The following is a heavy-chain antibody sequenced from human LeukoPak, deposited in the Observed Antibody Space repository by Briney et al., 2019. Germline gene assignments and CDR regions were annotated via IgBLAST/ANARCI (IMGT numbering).Heavy chain of an antibody. J-gene: IGHJ4*02. Sequence: PGRSLRLSCAASGFTFSSYGMHWVRQAPGKGLEWVAIIWYDGSNKYYADSVKGRFTISRDNSKNTLYRQMNSLRAEDTAVYYCARDSGGSYYTDYWGQGTLVTVSS. CDR3: ARDSGGSYYTDY. V-gene: IGHV3-33*01. CDR2: IWYDGSNK. D-gene: IGHD1-26*01. CDR1: GFTFSSYG.